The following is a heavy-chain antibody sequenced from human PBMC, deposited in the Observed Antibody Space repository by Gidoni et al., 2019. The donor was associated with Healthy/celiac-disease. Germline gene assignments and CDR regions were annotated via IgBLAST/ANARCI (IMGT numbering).Heavy chain of an antibody. CDR3: ARRGVVVVPAARATDYYYGMDV. CDR1: GGTFSSYA. D-gene: IGHD2-2*01. J-gene: IGHJ6*02. CDR2: IIPIFGTA. Sequence: QVQLVQSGAEVKKPGSSVKVSCKASGGTFSSYAISWVRQAPGQGLEWMGGIIPIFGTANYAQKFQGRVTITADESTSTAYMELSSLRSEDTAVYYCARRGVVVVPAARATDYYYGMDVWGQGTTVTVSS. V-gene: IGHV1-69*01.